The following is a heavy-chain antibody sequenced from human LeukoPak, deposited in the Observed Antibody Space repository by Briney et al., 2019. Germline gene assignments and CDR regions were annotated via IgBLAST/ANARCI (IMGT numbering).Heavy chain of an antibody. J-gene: IGHJ5*02. D-gene: IGHD2-2*01. Sequence: ASVKVSCKASGYTFTSSGISWVRQAPGQGLEWMGWISAYNGNTNYAQKLQGRVTMTTDTSTSTAYMELRSLRSDDTAVYYCARGPKFVVVPAAVSWFDPWGQGTLVTVSS. V-gene: IGHV1-18*01. CDR1: GYTFTSSG. CDR2: ISAYNGNT. CDR3: ARGPKFVVVPAAVSWFDP.